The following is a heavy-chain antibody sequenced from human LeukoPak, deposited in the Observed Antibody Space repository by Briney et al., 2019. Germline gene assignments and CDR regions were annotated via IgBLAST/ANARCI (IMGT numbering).Heavy chain of an antibody. CDR1: GFTFSSYG. CDR3: AREGDIVSVPTAWRFDP. Sequence: SGGSLRLSCAASGFTFSSYGMHWVRQAPGKGLEWVAFIRYDGSNKYYADSVKGRFTISRDNAKNSLYLQMNSLRAEDTAVYYCAREGDIVSVPTAWRFDPWGQGTLVAVSS. V-gene: IGHV3-30*02. CDR2: IRYDGSNK. J-gene: IGHJ5*02. D-gene: IGHD2-2*01.